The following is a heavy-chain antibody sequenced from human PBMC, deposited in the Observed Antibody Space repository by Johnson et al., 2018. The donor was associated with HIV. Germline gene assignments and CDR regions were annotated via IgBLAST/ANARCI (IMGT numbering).Heavy chain of an antibody. CDR2: IRYDGSNK. CDR3: AKGNGDYRSDAFDI. CDR1: GFTFSSYG. V-gene: IGHV3-30*02. D-gene: IGHD4-17*01. J-gene: IGHJ3*02. Sequence: QVLLVESGGGVVQPGRSLRLSCAPSGFTFSSYGMHWFRQAPDKGLEWVAFIRYDGSNKYYADSVKGRFTISRDNSKNTLYLQMNSLRAEDTAVYYCAKGNGDYRSDAFDIWGQGTMVTVSS.